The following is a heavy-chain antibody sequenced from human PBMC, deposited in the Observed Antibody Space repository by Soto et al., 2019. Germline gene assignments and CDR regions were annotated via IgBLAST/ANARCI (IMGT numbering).Heavy chain of an antibody. Sequence: QVQLVPSEAEVKKPGSSLRLSCRTSVGTFNSYTINWVRRAPGQGLEWVGGIMAIFEKRNYAQKFLGRVTITADESTSTAYRELSGLTIEDTTVYDCARERASGNHDFWGQGTPVTVSS. D-gene: IGHD1-1*01. CDR1: VGTFNSYT. CDR3: ARERASGNHDF. CDR2: IMAIFEKR. J-gene: IGHJ4*02. V-gene: IGHV1-69*01.